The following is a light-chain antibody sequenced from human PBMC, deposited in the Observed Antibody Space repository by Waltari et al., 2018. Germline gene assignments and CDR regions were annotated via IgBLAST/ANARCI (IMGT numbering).Light chain of an antibody. J-gene: IGLJ2*01. CDR3: SSYAGSDRSLVV. V-gene: IGLV2-8*01. CDR2: EVS. Sequence: QSALTQPPSASGSPGQSVTISCTGTSRDVGGYNYVSWYQQHPGKAPKLMIYEVSERPSGVPDRFSGSKSGNMASLTVSGLQAEDEADYYCSSYAGSDRSLVVFGGGTKLTVV. CDR1: SRDVGGYNY.